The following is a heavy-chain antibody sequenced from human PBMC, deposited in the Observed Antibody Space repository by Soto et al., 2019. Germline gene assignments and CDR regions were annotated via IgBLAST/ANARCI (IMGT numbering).Heavy chain of an antibody. J-gene: IGHJ4*02. V-gene: IGHV3-33*06. CDR1: GYSITNNG. CDR3: GKDIRSGSRDY. CDR2: IWAHGTDQ. D-gene: IGHD1-1*01. Sequence: QVRLVQSGGGVVQPGRSLTLSCAASGYSITNNGMHWVRQAPGKGLEWVALIWAHGTDQYYADSVKGRFTVSRDTSTNTVYLQMNSRRAEDTARYYCGKDIRSGSRDYWGQGTLVTFSS.